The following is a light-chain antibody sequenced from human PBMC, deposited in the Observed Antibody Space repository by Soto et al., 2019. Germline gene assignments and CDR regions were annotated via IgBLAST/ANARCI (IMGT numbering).Light chain of an antibody. CDR1: QSISTK. CDR2: GAS. J-gene: IGKJ5*01. CDR3: QQFGSSIT. Sequence: IVMTQSPATLSVSPGGRATLSCRASQSISTKLAWYQQKPGQAPRLLIYGASTRAPGIPVRFSGSGSGTEFTLTITSLQSEDFAVYYCQQFGSSITFGQGTRLEIK. V-gene: IGKV3-15*01.